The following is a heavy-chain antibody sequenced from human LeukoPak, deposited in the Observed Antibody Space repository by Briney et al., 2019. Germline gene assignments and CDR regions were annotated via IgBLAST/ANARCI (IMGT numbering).Heavy chain of an antibody. D-gene: IGHD6-13*01. Sequence: ASVKVSCKASGYTFSSYDFSWVRQAPGHGLEWMGWISAYNGNTNYAQKLQGRVTMTTDTSTSTAYMELRGLRSDDTAVYYCARVRSPAAGTRFDYWGQGTLVTVSS. V-gene: IGHV1-18*01. J-gene: IGHJ4*02. CDR1: GYTFSSYD. CDR2: ISAYNGNT. CDR3: ARVRSPAAGTRFDY.